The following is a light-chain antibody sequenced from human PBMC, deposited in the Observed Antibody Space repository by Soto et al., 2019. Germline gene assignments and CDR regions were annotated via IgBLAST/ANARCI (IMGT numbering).Light chain of an antibody. V-gene: IGKV3-11*01. CDR1: RSISSY. J-gene: IGKJ2*01. CDR2: DAS. CDR3: QQRSAWPRT. Sequence: VVLTQSPATLSLSPGERATLSCRASRSISSYLAWYQQRPGQAPRLLIYDASNRATGIPARFSGSGSGTDFTLTISGLEPEDFAVYYCQQRSAWPRTFGQGTRVEIK.